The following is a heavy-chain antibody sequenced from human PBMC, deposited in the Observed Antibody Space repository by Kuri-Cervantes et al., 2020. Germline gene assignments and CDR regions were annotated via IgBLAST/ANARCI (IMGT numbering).Heavy chain of an antibody. D-gene: IGHD2-2*01. J-gene: IGHJ6*03. Sequence: TVKDSCKASGYTFTGFSMHWVRQAPGQGLEGRGWINPNSGGTNYAQKFQGWVTMTRDTSISTAYRELSRLRSDDSAVYCCARESSRGYMDVWGKGTTVTVSS. V-gene: IGHV1-2*04. CDR3: ARESSRGYMDV. CDR2: INPNSGGT. CDR1: GYTFTGFS.